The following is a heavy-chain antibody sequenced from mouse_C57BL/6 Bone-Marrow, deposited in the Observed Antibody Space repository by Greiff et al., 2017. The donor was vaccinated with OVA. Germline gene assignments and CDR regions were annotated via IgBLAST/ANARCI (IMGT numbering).Heavy chain of an antibody. CDR1: GYTFTSYW. Sequence: VQLQQPGAELVKPGASVKLSCKASGYTFTSYWITWVKQRPGHGLEWIGAIYPDSGSTTYNEKFKSKATLTVDTSSSTAYMQLSSLTSEDSAVYYGARNDGTFDYWGQGTTLTVSS. CDR2: IYPDSGST. J-gene: IGHJ2*01. CDR3: ARNDGTFDY. D-gene: IGHD2-3*01. V-gene: IGHV1-55*01.